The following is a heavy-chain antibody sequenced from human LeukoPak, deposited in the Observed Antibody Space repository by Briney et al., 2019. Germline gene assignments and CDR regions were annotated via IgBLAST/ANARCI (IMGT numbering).Heavy chain of an antibody. D-gene: IGHD3-10*02. CDR1: GFTFDRYT. Sequence: GGSLRLSCATSGFTFDRYTIHWVRQAPGKGLEWVSLAGWAGGTTYYSDSVRGRFTISRDSGKNSVYLQMNSLTTDDTAFYFCAKELDTMFFDYWGQGAPVTVSS. V-gene: IGHV3-43*01. CDR3: AKELDTMFFDY. CDR2: AGWAGGTT. J-gene: IGHJ4*02.